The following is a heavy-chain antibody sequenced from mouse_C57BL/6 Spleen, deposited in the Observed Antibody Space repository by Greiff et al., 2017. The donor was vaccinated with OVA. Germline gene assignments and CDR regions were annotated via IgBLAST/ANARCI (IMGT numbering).Heavy chain of an antibody. V-gene: IGHV1-72*01. CDR2: IDPNSGGT. CDR3: ARSGYYYGSSYGAMDY. Sequence: QVHVKQPGAELVKPGASVKLSCKASGYTFTSYWMHWVKQRPGRGLEWIGRIDPNSGGTKYNEKFKSKATLTVDKPSSTAYTQLSSLTSADSAVYYCARSGYYYGSSYGAMDYWGQGTSVTVSS. D-gene: IGHD1-1*01. CDR1: GYTFTSYW. J-gene: IGHJ4*01.